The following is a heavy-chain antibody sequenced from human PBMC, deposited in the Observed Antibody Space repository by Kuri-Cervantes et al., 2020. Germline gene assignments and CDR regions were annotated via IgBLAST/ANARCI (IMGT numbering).Heavy chain of an antibody. V-gene: IGHV3-23*01. CDR2: ISGSGGST. J-gene: IGHJ5*02. CDR3: ARSDWFDP. CDR1: GFTFSSYA. Sequence: LSLTCAASGFTFSSYAMSWVRQAPGKGLEWVSAISGSGGSTYYADSVKGRFTISRDNSKNTLYLQMNSLRAEDTAVYYCARSDWFDPWGQGTLVTVSS.